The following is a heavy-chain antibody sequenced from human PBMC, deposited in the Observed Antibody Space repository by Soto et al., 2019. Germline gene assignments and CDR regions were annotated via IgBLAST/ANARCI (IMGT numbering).Heavy chain of an antibody. CDR3: AKRVRDGYNSPIDY. D-gene: IGHD5-12*01. CDR2: VSGSGRST. V-gene: IGHV3-23*01. CDR1: GFTFSTYA. Sequence: GGSLRLSCAASGFTFSTYAMNWVRQAPGRGLEWVSDVSGSGRSTYYADSVKGRFTISRDNSKNTLYLQMNSLRAEDTAVYYCAKRVRDGYNSPIDYWGQGTLVTVSS. J-gene: IGHJ4*02.